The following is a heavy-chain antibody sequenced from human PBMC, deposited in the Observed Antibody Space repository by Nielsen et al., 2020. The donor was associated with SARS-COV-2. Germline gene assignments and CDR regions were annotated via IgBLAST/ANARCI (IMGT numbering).Heavy chain of an antibody. Sequence: GESLKISCAASGFTLSSYAMTWVRQAPGKGLEWVSAISGSGGSTYYADSVKGRFTISRDNSKNTLYLQMNSLRAEDTAVYYCAKRLGYCSGGSCLNWFDPWGQGTLVTVSS. CDR3: AKRLGYCSGGSCLNWFDP. D-gene: IGHD2-15*01. CDR2: ISGSGGST. V-gene: IGHV3-23*01. CDR1: GFTLSSYA. J-gene: IGHJ5*02.